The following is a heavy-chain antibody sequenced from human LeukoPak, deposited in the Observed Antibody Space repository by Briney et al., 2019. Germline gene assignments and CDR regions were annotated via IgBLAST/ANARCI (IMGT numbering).Heavy chain of an antibody. V-gene: IGHV4-34*01. CDR1: GGSFSGYY. CDR3: ARHTTRRNYYDSSGYYTY. D-gene: IGHD3-22*01. Sequence: SETLSLTCAVYGGSFSGYYWSWIRQPPGKGLEWIGEINHSGSTNYNPSLKSRVTISVDTSKNQFSLKLSSVTAADTAVYYCARHTTRRNYYDSSGYYTYWGQGTLVTVSS. J-gene: IGHJ4*02. CDR2: INHSGST.